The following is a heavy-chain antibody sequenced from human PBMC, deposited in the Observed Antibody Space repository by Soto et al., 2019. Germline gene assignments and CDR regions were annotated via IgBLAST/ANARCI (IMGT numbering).Heavy chain of an antibody. D-gene: IGHD4-17*01. CDR3: TRGNGDYENYYYYYMDV. J-gene: IGHJ6*03. Sequence: GGSLRLSCTASGFTFGDYAMSWFRQAPGKGLEWVGFIRSKAYGGTTEYAASVKGRFTISRDDSKSIAYLQMNSLKTEDTAVYYCTRGNGDYENYYYYYMDVWGKGTTVTVSS. CDR2: IRSKAYGGTT. CDR1: GFTFGDYA. V-gene: IGHV3-49*03.